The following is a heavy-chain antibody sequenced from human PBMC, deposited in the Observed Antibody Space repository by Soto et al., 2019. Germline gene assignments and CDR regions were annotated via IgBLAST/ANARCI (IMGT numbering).Heavy chain of an antibody. CDR2: IYYSGST. Sequence: QVQLQESGPGLVKPSQTLSLTCTISGGSISSGGYYWSWIRQHPGKGLEWIGYIYYSGSTYYNPSIKSRVTISVDTPKNQFSLQLRSVASADTAVYYCARSFGVAAAAPFDYWGQGTLVTVSS. D-gene: IGHD6-13*01. CDR3: ARSFGVAAAAPFDY. V-gene: IGHV4-31*03. J-gene: IGHJ4*02. CDR1: GGSISSGGYY.